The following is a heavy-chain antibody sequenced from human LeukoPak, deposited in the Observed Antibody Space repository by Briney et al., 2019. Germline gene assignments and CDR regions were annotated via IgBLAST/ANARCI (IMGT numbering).Heavy chain of an antibody. Sequence: SQTLSLTCTVSGGSISSGSYYWSWIRQPAGKGLEWIVRIYTSGSTNYNPSLKSRVPISVDTSKNQFSLKLSSVTAADSAWYYWASDRGYDFWSGLFDYWGQGTLVTVSS. CDR2: IYTSGST. CDR3: ASDRGYDFWSGLFDY. V-gene: IGHV4-61*02. J-gene: IGHJ4*02. CDR1: GGSISSGSYY. D-gene: IGHD3-3*01.